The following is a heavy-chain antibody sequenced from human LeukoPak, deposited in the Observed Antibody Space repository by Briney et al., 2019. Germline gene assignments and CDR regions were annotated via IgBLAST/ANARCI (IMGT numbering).Heavy chain of an antibody. J-gene: IGHJ6*04. CDR1: GYTFTSYD. CDR3: AILLWFGELMDV. CDR2: MNPNSGNT. D-gene: IGHD3-10*01. V-gene: IGHV1-8*01. Sequence: GASVKVSCKASGYTFTSYDINWVRQATGQGLEWMGWMNPNSGNTGYAQKFQGRVTMTRNTSISTAYMELSSLRSEDTAVYYCAILLWFGELMDVWGKGTTVTASS.